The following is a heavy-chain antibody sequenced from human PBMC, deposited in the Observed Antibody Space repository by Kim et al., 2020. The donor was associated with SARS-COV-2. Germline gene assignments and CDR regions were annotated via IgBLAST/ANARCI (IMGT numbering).Heavy chain of an antibody. V-gene: IGHV3-7*01. Sequence: GGSLRLSCAASGFTFSSYWMSWVRQAPGKGLEWVANIKQDGSEKYYVDSVKGRFTISRDNAKNSLYLQMNSLRAEDTAVYYCASATRYYYYGMDVWGQGTTVTVSS. D-gene: IGHD6-6*01. CDR2: IKQDGSEK. CDR1: GFTFSSYW. J-gene: IGHJ6*02. CDR3: ASATRYYYYGMDV.